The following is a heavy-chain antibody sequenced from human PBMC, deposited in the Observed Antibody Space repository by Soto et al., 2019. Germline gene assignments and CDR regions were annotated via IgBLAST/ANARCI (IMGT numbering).Heavy chain of an antibody. CDR3: ARGPHYGSGSLPYYFDY. J-gene: IGHJ4*02. D-gene: IGHD3-10*01. CDR2: INHSGST. CDR1: GGSFSGYY. V-gene: IGHV4-34*01. Sequence: QVQLQQWGAGLLKPSETLSLTCAVYGGSFSGYYWSWIRQPPGKGLEWIGEINHSGSTNYNPSLKSRVTISVYTSKNQFSLKLSSVTAADTAVYYCARGPHYGSGSLPYYFDYWGQGTLVTVSS.